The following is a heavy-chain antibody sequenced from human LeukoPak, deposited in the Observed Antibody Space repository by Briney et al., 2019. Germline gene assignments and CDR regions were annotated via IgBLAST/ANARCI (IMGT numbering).Heavy chain of an antibody. V-gene: IGHV3-48*03. Sequence: GGSLRLSCAASGFTFSSYEMNWVRQAPGKGLEWVSYISSSGSTIYYADSVKGRFTISRDNAKNSLYLQMNSLRAEDTALYYCARIGSGGDAYWGQGTLVTVSS. J-gene: IGHJ4*02. CDR1: GFTFSSYE. CDR2: ISSSGSTI. D-gene: IGHD6-19*01. CDR3: ARIGSGGDAY.